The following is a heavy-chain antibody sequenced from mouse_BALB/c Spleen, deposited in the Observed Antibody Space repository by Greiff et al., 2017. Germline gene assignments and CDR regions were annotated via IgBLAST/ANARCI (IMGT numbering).Heavy chain of an antibody. V-gene: IGHV3-2*02. CDR2: ISYSGST. D-gene: IGHD2-1*01. CDR3: ATLYH. Sequence: EVKLMESGPGLVKPSQSLSLTCTVTGYSITSDYAWNWIRQFPGNKLEWMGYISYSGSTSYNPSLKSRISITRDTSKNQFFLQLNSVTTEDTATYYCATLYHWGQGTTLTVSS. J-gene: IGHJ2*01. CDR1: GYSITSDYA.